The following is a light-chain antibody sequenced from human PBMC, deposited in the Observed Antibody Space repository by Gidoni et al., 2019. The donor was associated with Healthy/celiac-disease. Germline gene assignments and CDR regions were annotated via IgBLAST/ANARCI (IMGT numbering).Light chain of an antibody. CDR2: AAS. CDR3: QQSYSTPQLT. J-gene: IGKJ4*01. V-gene: IGKV1-39*01. CDR1: QSISSY. Sequence: DIQMTQSPSSLSASVGDRVTITRRASQSISSYLNWYQQKPGKAPKLLIYAASSLQSGFPSRFSGSGSGTDFTLTISSLQPEDFATYYCQQSYSTPQLTFGGGTKVEIK.